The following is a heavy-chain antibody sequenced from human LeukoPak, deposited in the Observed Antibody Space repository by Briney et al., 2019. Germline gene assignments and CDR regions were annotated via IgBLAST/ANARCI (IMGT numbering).Heavy chain of an antibody. V-gene: IGHV1-46*01. CDR2: VDLSNVAT. CDR1: GNTSPSYN. J-gene: IGHJ4*02. D-gene: IGHD3-16*01. Sequence: VASVTVSCKPSGNTSPSYNIQRVRQAPGQGLEWVGIVDLSNVATGYARKFQGRLTMTRDTSTSTVYMDLNSLTSEDTAVYYCARESHHVFDYWGQGTLVTVSS. CDR3: ARESHHVFDY.